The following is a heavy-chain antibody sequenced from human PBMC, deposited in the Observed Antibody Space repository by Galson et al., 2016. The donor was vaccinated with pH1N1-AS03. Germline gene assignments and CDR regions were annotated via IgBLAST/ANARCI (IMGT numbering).Heavy chain of an antibody. V-gene: IGHV3-7*03. CDR3: ARGSPLSYYLDL. J-gene: IGHJ2*01. CDR2: IRQDGSEK. CDR1: GFSFSASW. Sequence: SLRLSCAASGFSFSASWMSWVRQAPGKGLEWVANIRQDGSEKYYVDSVEGRFTITRDNAKNALYLQMNSLRDEDRAVYYCARGSPLSYYLDLWGRGTLVTVSS. D-gene: IGHD1-26*01.